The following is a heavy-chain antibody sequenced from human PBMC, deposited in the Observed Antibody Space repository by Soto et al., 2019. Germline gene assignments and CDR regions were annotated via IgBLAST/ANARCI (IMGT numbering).Heavy chain of an antibody. CDR3: ARESPVLSWYFDL. Sequence: QVQLVESGGGVGQPGGSLRLSCAAPGFTLSDYPMKWVRQAPGKGLEWVALISYDGSKKYYADSVRGRFTIARDNSKNTLDLQMSSLTTEDTSVYYCARESPVLSWYFDLWGRGTLVTVSS. CDR2: ISYDGSKK. V-gene: IGHV3-30-3*01. CDR1: GFTLSDYP. J-gene: IGHJ2*01.